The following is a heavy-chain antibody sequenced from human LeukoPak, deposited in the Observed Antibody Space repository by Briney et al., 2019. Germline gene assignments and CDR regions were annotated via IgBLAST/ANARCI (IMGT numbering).Heavy chain of an antibody. CDR1: GGSFSGYY. CDR2: INHSGST. Sequence: SETLSLTCAVYGGSFSGYYWSWIRQPPGKGLEWIGEINHSGSTNYSPSLKSRVTISVDTSKNQFSLRLSSVTAADTAVYYCARDQLTAGYYMDVWGIGTTVSVSS. V-gene: IGHV4-34*01. CDR3: ARDQLTAGYYMDV. D-gene: IGHD1-14*01. J-gene: IGHJ6*03.